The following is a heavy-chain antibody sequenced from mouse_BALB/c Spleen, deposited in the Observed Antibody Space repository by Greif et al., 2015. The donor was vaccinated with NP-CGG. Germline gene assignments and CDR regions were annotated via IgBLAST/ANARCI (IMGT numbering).Heavy chain of an antibody. CDR2: ISSGGGNT. V-gene: IGHV5-9*03. D-gene: IGHD2-14*01. Sequence: VKLEESGGGLVKPGGSLKLSCAASGFTFSSYTMSWVRQTPEKRLEWVATISSGGGNTYYPDSVKGRFTISRDNAKNNLYLQMSSLRSEDTALYYCARSLYYRYDTWFAYWGQGTLVTVSA. J-gene: IGHJ3*01. CDR1: GFTFSSYT. CDR3: ARSLYYRYDTWFAY.